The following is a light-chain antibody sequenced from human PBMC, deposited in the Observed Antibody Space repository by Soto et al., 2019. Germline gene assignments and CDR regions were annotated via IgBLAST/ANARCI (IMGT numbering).Light chain of an antibody. Sequence: EIVRTQSPATLSVSLGERVTLSCSASQSVFSSLAWYQKKPGQAPRLLIYGAATKPIGIPARFSGSGSGTECSRTISILLSEDFPVYYCQQFHSWPAFGRGTRVEIK. CDR3: QQFHSWPA. V-gene: IGKV3-15*01. J-gene: IGKJ4*02. CDR2: GAA. CDR1: QSVFSS.